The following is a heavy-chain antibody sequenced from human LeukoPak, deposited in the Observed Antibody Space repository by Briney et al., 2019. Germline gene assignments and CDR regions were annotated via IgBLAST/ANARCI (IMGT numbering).Heavy chain of an antibody. J-gene: IGHJ4*02. CDR1: GGSFSGHY. CDR2: INHSGST. Sequence: SETLSLTCAVYGGSFSGHYWSWIRQPPEKGLEWIGEINHSGSTNYSPSLKSRVTISVDTSKNQFSLRLSSVTAADTAVYYCAAPSSGYAATAFYFDYWGQGTLVTVSS. V-gene: IGHV4-34*01. CDR3: AAPSSGYAATAFYFDY. D-gene: IGHD3-22*01.